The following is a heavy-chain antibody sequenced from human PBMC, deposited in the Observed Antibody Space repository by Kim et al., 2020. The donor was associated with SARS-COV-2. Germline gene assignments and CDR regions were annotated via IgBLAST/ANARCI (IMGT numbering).Heavy chain of an antibody. D-gene: IGHD6-19*01. CDR3: ARDWIAVAGTDYYYGMDV. V-gene: IGHV4-39*07. J-gene: IGHJ6*02. Sequence: KSRVTISVDTSKNQFSLKLSSVTAADTAVYYCARDWIAVAGTDYYYGMDVWGQGTTVTVSS.